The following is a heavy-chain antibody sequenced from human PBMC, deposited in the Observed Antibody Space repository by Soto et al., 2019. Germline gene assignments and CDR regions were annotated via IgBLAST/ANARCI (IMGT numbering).Heavy chain of an antibody. CDR1: GFTVSSYW. CDR3: ARANSPGYSSSWYLGVWWFDP. CDR2: INSDGSST. D-gene: IGHD6-13*01. Sequence: LRLSCAASGFTVSSYWMHWVRQAPGKGLVWVSRINSDGSSTSYADSVKGRFTISRDNANNTLYLQMNSLRAEDTAVYYCARANSPGYSSSWYLGVWWFDPWGQGTLVTVSS. J-gene: IGHJ5*02. V-gene: IGHV3-74*01.